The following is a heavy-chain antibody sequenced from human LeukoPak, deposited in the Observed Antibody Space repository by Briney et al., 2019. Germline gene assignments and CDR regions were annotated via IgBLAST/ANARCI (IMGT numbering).Heavy chain of an antibody. Sequence: SETLSLTCTVSGGSIGSSSYYWGWIRQPPGKGLEWIGSIYYSGSTYYNPSLKSRVTIYIDTSNNQFSLNLNSVTAADTAVYYCARQLWAGSNHYYGMDVWGQGTTVTVSS. J-gene: IGHJ6*02. CDR1: GGSIGSSSYY. V-gene: IGHV4-39*01. D-gene: IGHD3-10*01. CDR2: IYYSGST. CDR3: ARQLWAGSNHYYGMDV.